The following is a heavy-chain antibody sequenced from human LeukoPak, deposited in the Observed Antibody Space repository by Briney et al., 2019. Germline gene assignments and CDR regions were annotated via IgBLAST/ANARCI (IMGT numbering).Heavy chain of an antibody. J-gene: IGHJ5*02. Sequence: ASVKVSCKASGYTFTGFYMHWVRQAPGQGLEWMGWINPDSGATDYAQKFQGRVTMTRDTSITTAYMELSRLTSDDTAVYYCAREGSSPINTNWFDPWGQGTLVAVSS. CDR3: AREGSSPINTNWFDP. V-gene: IGHV1-2*02. CDR2: INPDSGAT. D-gene: IGHD2-21*01. CDR1: GYTFTGFY.